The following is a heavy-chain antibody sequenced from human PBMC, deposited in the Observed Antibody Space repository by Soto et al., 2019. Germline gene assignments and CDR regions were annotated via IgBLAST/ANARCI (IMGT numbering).Heavy chain of an antibody. V-gene: IGHV3-23*01. Sequence: GSLRLSCGGSGFRFSDYAMGWARQAPGKGLEWVSFISDGGRSTYYSDSVKGRFTVSRDNSKNTVYLQLHGLRVEDTAVYFCARNFEFWDRYSPIDYWGQGTLVTVSS. J-gene: IGHJ4*02. D-gene: IGHD3-3*01. CDR3: ARNFEFWDRYSPIDY. CDR1: GFRFSDYA. CDR2: ISDGGRST.